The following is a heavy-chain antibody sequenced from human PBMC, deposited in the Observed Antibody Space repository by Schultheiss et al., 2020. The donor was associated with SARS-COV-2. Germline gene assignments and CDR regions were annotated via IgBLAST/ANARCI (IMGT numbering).Heavy chain of an antibody. J-gene: IGHJ3*02. CDR3: ARDAPYGDFWSGRGRGAFDI. V-gene: IGHV3-33*01. CDR2: IWYDGSNK. Sequence: GGSLRLSCAASGFTFSSYGMHWVRQAPGKGLEWVAVIWYDGSNKYYADSVKGRFTISRDNSKNTLYLQMNSLRAEDTAVYYCARDAPYGDFWSGRGRGAFDIWGQGTMVTVSS. D-gene: IGHD3-3*01. CDR1: GFTFSSYG.